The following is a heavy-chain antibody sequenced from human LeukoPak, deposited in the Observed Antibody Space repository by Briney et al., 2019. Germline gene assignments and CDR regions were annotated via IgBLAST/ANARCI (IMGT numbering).Heavy chain of an antibody. CDR3: AKGNGRFLEWLLPFDY. Sequence: GGSLRLSCAASGFXFSDYYISWIRQAPGQGLQWLSYISSSSTYTNYADSVKGRFSISRDNAKNSVYLQMNSLRAEDTAVYYCAKGNGRFLEWLLPFDYWGQGTLVTVSS. D-gene: IGHD3-3*01. V-gene: IGHV3-11*05. CDR2: ISSSSTYT. J-gene: IGHJ4*02. CDR1: GFXFSDYY.